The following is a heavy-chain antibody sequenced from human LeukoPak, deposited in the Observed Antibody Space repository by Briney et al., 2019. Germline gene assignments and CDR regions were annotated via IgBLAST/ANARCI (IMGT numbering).Heavy chain of an antibody. Sequence: GGSLRLSCAASGFTFSSYGMHWVRQAPGKGLEWVAFIRYDGSIKYYADSVKGRFTISRDNSKNTLYLQVNSLRAEDTAVYFCAKDVPAAYFDYWGQGTLVTVSS. CDR3: AKDVPAAYFDY. CDR1: GFTFSSYG. D-gene: IGHD2-2*01. J-gene: IGHJ4*02. CDR2: IRYDGSIK. V-gene: IGHV3-30*02.